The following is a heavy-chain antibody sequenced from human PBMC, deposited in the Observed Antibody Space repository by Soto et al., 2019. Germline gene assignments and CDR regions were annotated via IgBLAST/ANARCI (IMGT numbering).Heavy chain of an antibody. Sequence: GGSLRLSCAASGFTFSNAWMSWVRQAPGKGLEWVGRIKSKTDGGTTDYAAPVKGRFTISRDDSKNTLYLQMNSLKTEDTAVYYCTTEEDLEDYGFDPWGQGTLVTVSS. J-gene: IGHJ5*02. D-gene: IGHD4-17*01. V-gene: IGHV3-15*01. CDR1: GFTFSNAW. CDR2: IKSKTDGGTT. CDR3: TTEEDLEDYGFDP.